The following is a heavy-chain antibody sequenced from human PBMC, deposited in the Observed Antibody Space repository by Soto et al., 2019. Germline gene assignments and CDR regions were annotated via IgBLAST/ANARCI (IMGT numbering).Heavy chain of an antibody. CDR3: AGGPTIAVFPGAASRVIWFDP. Sequence: TLSLTCVVSGGSISSDGYSWSWIRQPPGQGLEWIGYIYHTGSTSYNASLKSRVTISVDTSKNQFSLKLTSVTAADTAIYYCAGGPTIAVFPGAASRVIWFDPWGQGALVTVSS. CDR2: IYHTGST. V-gene: IGHV4-30-2*01. CDR1: GGSISSDGYS. J-gene: IGHJ5*02. D-gene: IGHD3-22*01.